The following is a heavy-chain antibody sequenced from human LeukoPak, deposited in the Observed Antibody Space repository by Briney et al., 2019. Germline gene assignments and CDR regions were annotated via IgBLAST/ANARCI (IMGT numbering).Heavy chain of an antibody. V-gene: IGHV4-59*01. J-gene: IGHJ5*02. D-gene: IGHD3-10*01. CDR1: GGSLSRYY. CDR2: IYYSGST. CDR3: ARVSGYGSGKRNWFDP. Sequence: SETLSLTCTVSGGSLSRYYWSWIRQPPGKGLEWIGYIYYSGSTNYNPSLKSRVTISVDTSKNQFSLKLSSVTAADTAVYYCARVSGYGSGKRNWFDPWGQGTLVTVSS.